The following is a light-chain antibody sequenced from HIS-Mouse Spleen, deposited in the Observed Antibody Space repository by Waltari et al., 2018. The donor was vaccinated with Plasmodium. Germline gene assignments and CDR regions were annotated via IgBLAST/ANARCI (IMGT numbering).Light chain of an antibody. CDR2: DVS. V-gene: IGLV2-14*03. Sequence: QSALTQPASVSGSPGQSITISCTGTSRAVGGYNYVSWYQQHPGKAPKLIIYDVSNRPSGVSNRFSGSKSGNTASLTISGLQAEDEADYYCSSYTSSSTHVVFGGGTKLTVL. CDR3: SSYTSSSTHVV. J-gene: IGLJ2*01. CDR1: SRAVGGYNY.